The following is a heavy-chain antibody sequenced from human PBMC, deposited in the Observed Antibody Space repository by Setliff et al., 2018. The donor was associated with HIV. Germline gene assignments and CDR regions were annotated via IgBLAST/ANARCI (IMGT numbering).Heavy chain of an antibody. CDR2: INPSGGST. Sequence: ASVKVSCKASGYTFTGYYMQWVRQAPGQGLEWMGIINPSGGSTSYAQKFQGRVTMTRDTSTSTVYMELSSLRSEDTAVYYCARSGRETDLYGLYGVHYFDYWGQGTLVTVSS. CDR3: ARSGRETDLYGLYGVHYFDY. CDR1: GYTFTGYY. J-gene: IGHJ4*02. V-gene: IGHV1-46*01. D-gene: IGHD4-17*01.